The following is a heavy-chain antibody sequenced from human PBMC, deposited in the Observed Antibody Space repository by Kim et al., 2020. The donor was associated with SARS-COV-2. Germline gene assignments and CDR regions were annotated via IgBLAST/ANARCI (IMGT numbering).Heavy chain of an antibody. J-gene: IGHJ4*02. V-gene: IGHV3-7*01. CDR3: ARGGFFFEY. D-gene: IGHD3-10*01. Sequence: GGSLRLSCAASGFSFGGNWMNWVRQAPGKGLEWVANIKQDGSDKYYVDSVKGRFTISRDNAKNSLYLQMNSLRDEDTAVYYCARGGFFFEYWGQGTLVTV. CDR1: GFSFGGNW. CDR2: IKQDGSDK.